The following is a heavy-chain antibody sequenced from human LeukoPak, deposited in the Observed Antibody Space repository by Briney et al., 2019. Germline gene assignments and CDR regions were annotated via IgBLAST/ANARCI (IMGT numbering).Heavy chain of an antibody. D-gene: IGHD3-10*01. CDR2: IKSKTDGGTS. CDR1: GFTFSTYV. CDR3: TGVTWFGY. V-gene: IGHV3-15*01. J-gene: IGHJ4*02. Sequence: GGSLRLSCAASGFTFSTYVMSWVRQAPGKGLEWVGLIKSKTDGGTSDYAAPVKGRFTISRDDSKNTLYLQMDSLKTEDTAVYYCTGVTWFGYWGQGTLVTVSS.